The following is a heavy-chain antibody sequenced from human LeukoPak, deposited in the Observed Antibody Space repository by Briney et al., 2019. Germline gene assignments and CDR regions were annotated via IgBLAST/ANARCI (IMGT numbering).Heavy chain of an antibody. CDR3: ASASPPIENYYDSSGHSPFYYYYGMDV. J-gene: IGHJ6*02. CDR1: GFIFNRYW. CDR2: IDSDGRDT. V-gene: IGHV3-74*01. Sequence: GGSLRLSCAASGFIFNRYWMHWVRQVPGKGLVWVSCIDSDGRDTSYADFVKGRFTISRDNAKNTLYLQMNSLRVEDTAVYYCASASPPIENYYDSSGHSPFYYYYGMDVWSQGTTVAVSS. D-gene: IGHD3-22*01.